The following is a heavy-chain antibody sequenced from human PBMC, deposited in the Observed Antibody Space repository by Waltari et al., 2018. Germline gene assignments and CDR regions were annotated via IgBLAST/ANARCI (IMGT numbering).Heavy chain of an antibody. Sequence: QVELVQSGAEQKKPGASVRVSCKASGYKFSRHTITWVRQAPGQGLEWLGWSIPYGDTNYAQSLQGRGTMSTDTSTSTAYMELRSLRSDDTAIYYCARRWERSGYPAYFDFWGQGTLVTVSS. J-gene: IGHJ4*02. CDR1: GYKFSRHT. CDR3: ARRWERSGYPAYFDF. CDR2: SIPYGDT. V-gene: IGHV1-18*01. D-gene: IGHD3-22*01.